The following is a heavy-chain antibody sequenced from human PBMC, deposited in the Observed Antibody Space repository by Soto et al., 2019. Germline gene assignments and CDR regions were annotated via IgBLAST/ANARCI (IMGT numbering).Heavy chain of an antibody. V-gene: IGHV4-39*07. J-gene: IGHJ4*02. CDR1: GGSISSSSYY. Sequence: SETLSLTCPVSGGSISSSSYYWGWIRQPPGKGLEWIGSIYYSGSTNYNPSLKSRVTISVDTSKNQFSLKLSSVTAADTAVYYCARDTVYGDYSYWGQGTLVTVSS. CDR2: IYYSGST. CDR3: ARDTVYGDYSY. D-gene: IGHD4-17*01.